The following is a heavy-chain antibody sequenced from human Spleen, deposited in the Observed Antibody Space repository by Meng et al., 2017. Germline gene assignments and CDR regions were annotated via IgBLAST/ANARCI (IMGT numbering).Heavy chain of an antibody. D-gene: IGHD6-6*01. J-gene: IGHJ4*02. CDR1: GGTFSSYT. V-gene: IGHV1-69*02. Sequence: QVQLVRSGAEVKKPGSSVKVSCKASGGTFSSYTISWVRQAPGQGLEWMGRIIPILGIANYAQKFQGRVTITADKSTSTAYMELSSLRSEDTAVYYCARQYSSSLRIFDYWGQGTLVTVSS. CDR3: ARQYSSSLRIFDY. CDR2: IIPILGIA.